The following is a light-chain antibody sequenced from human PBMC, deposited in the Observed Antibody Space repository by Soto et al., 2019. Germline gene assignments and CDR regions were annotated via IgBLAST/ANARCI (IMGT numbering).Light chain of an antibody. V-gene: IGLV2-14*01. CDR3: SSYTTSDTYV. CDR2: EVS. J-gene: IGLJ1*01. Sequence: QSALTQPASVSGSPGQSITISCTGTSSDVGAYNYVSWYQHHPGKAPKLMIYEVSNLPSGVSNRFSGSKSGNTASLTISGLQAEDEADYYCSSYTTSDTYVFGTGTKVTVL. CDR1: SSDVGAYNY.